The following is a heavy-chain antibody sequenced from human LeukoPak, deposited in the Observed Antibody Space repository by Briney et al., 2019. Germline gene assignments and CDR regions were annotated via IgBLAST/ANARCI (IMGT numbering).Heavy chain of an antibody. Sequence: PSETLSLTCAVSGAFITNSHWWSWARQPPGKGLEWIGEIYHSGTTNYNPSLKSRVTMSVDKSKNQFSLKLSSVTAADTAVYYCATHFYGEYGSYYFDYWGQGTLVTVSS. CDR1: GAFITNSHW. V-gene: IGHV4-4*02. CDR3: ATHFYGEYGSYYFDY. D-gene: IGHD4-17*01. J-gene: IGHJ4*02. CDR2: IYHSGTT.